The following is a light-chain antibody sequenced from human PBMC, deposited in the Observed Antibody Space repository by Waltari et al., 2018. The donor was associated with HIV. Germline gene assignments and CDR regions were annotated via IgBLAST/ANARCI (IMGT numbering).Light chain of an antibody. J-gene: IGKJ1*01. Sequence: DIVMTQSPESLAVSLGERTTINCKARQSILHGSNDKNYLAWYQQRAGQSPKLLMSWASPRGSGVPEGFNGSVSGTDFTLTISSLQAEDVAVYYCQQYYKTPWTFGRGTKVQI. CDR3: QQYYKTPWT. V-gene: IGKV4-1*01. CDR1: QSILHGSNDKNY. CDR2: WAS.